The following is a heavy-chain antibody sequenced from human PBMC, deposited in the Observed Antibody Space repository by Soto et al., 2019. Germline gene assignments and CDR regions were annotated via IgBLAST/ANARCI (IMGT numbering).Heavy chain of an antibody. CDR2: IWYDGSNK. D-gene: IGHD6-13*01. CDR1: GFTFSSYG. V-gene: IGHV3-33*01. Sequence: QVQLVESGGGVVQPGRSLRLSCAASGFTFSSYGMHWVRQAPGKGLEWVAVIWYDGSNKYYADSVKGRFTISRDNSKNTLYLQMKSLRAEDTAVYYCARDNLLAQAAAGTPTLGYWGQGTLVTVSS. J-gene: IGHJ4*02. CDR3: ARDNLLAQAAAGTPTLGY.